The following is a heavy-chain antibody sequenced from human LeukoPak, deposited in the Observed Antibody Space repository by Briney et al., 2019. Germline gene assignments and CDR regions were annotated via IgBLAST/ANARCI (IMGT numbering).Heavy chain of an antibody. CDR1: SGSISTSNYY. Sequence: PSETLSLTCTVSSGSISTSNYYWGWVRQPPGKALEWIGNIFYSGSTYYSPSLKSRVTISLDTSRNQFSLKLNSVTAADTAVYYWAKPMGCGLINIWGQGTMVTVFS. D-gene: IGHD2-21*01. J-gene: IGHJ3*02. V-gene: IGHV4-39*07. CDR2: IFYSGST. CDR3: AKPMGCGLINI.